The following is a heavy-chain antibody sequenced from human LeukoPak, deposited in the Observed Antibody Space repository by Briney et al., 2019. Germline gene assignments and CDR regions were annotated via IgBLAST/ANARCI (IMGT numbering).Heavy chain of an antibody. V-gene: IGHV3-64*04. Sequence: GGSLRLSCSASGFTFSSYAMHWVRQAPGKGLEYVSSISSNGDYTTYADSLKGRFTISRDNSKNTLYLQMNSLRAEDTAVFFCAKVLYYDSSGYSDYYYYAMDVWGQGTTVTVSS. D-gene: IGHD3-22*01. J-gene: IGHJ6*02. CDR2: ISSNGDYT. CDR3: AKVLYYDSSGYSDYYYYAMDV. CDR1: GFTFSSYA.